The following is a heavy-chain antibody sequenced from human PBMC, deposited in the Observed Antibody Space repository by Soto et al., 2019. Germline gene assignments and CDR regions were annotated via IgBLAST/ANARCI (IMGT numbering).Heavy chain of an antibody. CDR1: GFTFSSYG. CDR2: IWYDGSNK. Sequence: GGSLRLSCAASGFTFSSYGMHWVRQAPGKGLEWVAVIWYDGSNKYYADSVKGRFTISRDNSKNTLYLQMNSLRAEDTAVYYCARDLTSFAGYYGMDVWGQGTTVTVSS. CDR3: ARDLTSFAGYYGMDV. J-gene: IGHJ6*02. V-gene: IGHV3-33*01. D-gene: IGHD1-26*01.